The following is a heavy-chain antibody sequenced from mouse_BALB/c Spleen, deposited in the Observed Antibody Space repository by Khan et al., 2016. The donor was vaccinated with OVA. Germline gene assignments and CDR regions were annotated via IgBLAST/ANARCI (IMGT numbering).Heavy chain of an antibody. J-gene: IGHJ2*01. CDR3: ARRGLRWDFDY. Sequence: QMQLEESGAELAKPGASVKMSCKASGYTFINYWILWIKQGPGQGLEWIGYINPSTGYTEYNQNFKDKATLTADKSSSTAYMQMSSLTSEDSTVYYCARRGLRWDFDYWGQGTTLTVAS. CDR2: INPSTGYT. CDR1: GYTFINYW. V-gene: IGHV1-7*01. D-gene: IGHD1-1*01.